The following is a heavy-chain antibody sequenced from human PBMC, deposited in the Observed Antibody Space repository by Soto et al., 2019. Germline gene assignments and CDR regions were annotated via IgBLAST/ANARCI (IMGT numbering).Heavy chain of an antibody. CDR2: ISGNTGDT. CDR1: GYTFTSYA. Sequence: QVQLVQSGAEVKKPGASVKVSCKASGYTFTSYAISWVRQAPGQGLEWMGWISGNTGDTRYAQKLQGRVTMTTDTSTSTVYMELRRLRSDDTVVYYCARVDWGNGYWYFDLWGRGTLVTVSS. D-gene: IGHD3-9*01. V-gene: IGHV1-18*01. J-gene: IGHJ2*01. CDR3: ARVDWGNGYWYFDL.